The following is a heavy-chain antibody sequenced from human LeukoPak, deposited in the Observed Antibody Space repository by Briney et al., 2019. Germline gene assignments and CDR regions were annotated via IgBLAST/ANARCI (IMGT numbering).Heavy chain of an antibody. Sequence: KSGGSLRLSCAASGFTFNSYWMNWVRQAPGKGLEWVSSISSSSSYIYYADSVKGRFTISRDNAKNSLYLQMNSLRAEDTAVYYCARELPTGYFDYWGQGTLVTVSS. J-gene: IGHJ4*02. CDR2: ISSSSSYI. CDR1: GFTFNSYW. V-gene: IGHV3-21*01. CDR3: ARELPTGYFDY. D-gene: IGHD4-11*01.